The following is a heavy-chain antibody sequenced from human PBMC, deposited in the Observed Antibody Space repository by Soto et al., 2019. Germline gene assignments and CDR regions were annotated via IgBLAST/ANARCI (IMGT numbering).Heavy chain of an antibody. D-gene: IGHD5-12*01. CDR3: ARDRGDGYNLS. CDR2: IIPILGIA. Sequence: QVQLVQSGAEVKKPGSSVKVSCKASGGTFSSYTISWVRQAPGQELEWMGRIIPILGIANYAQKFQGRVTITADKSTSTAYMELSSLRSEDTAVYYCARDRGDGYNLSWGQGTLVTVSS. J-gene: IGHJ4*02. CDR1: GGTFSSYT. V-gene: IGHV1-69*08.